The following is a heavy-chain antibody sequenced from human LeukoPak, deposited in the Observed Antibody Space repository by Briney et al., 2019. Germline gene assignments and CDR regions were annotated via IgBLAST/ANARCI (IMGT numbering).Heavy chain of an antibody. D-gene: IGHD5-24*01. Sequence: GGSLRLSCAASGFXFSSYVISWVRQAPGKGQEWVSAISGTGGTTYYADFVKGRFTISRDNSKTSLYLQMNSLRAKDTAVYYCAKMASSYWYFDLWGRGTLVTVSS. CDR1: GFXFSSYV. V-gene: IGHV3-23*01. CDR2: ISGTGGTT. CDR3: AKMASSYWYFDL. J-gene: IGHJ2*01.